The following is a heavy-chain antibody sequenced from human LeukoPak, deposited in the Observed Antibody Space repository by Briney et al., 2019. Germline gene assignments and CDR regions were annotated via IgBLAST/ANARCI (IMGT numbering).Heavy chain of an antibody. Sequence: GGSLRLSCAASGFTFSSYAMHWVRQAPGKGLEWVAVISYDGSNKYYADSVKGRFTISRDNSKNTLYLQMNSLRAEDTAVYYCARGRQQLANWFDPWGQGTLVTVSS. CDR1: GFTFSSYA. D-gene: IGHD6-13*01. V-gene: IGHV3-30*04. CDR3: ARGRQQLANWFDP. J-gene: IGHJ5*02. CDR2: ISYDGSNK.